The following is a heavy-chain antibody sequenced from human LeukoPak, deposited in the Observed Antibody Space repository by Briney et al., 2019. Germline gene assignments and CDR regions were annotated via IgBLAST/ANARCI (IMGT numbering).Heavy chain of an antibody. CDR1: GGSISSYY. V-gene: IGHV4-59*08. J-gene: IGHJ3*02. D-gene: IGHD3-22*01. CDR2: IYYSGCT. Sequence: SETLSLTCTVSGGSISSYYWSWIRQPPGKGLEWIGYIYYSGCTNYNPSLKSRVTISVDTSKNQFSLKLSSVTAADTAVYYCARHVEPFYYYDSSGHAFDIWGQGTMVTVSS. CDR3: ARHVEPFYYYDSSGHAFDI.